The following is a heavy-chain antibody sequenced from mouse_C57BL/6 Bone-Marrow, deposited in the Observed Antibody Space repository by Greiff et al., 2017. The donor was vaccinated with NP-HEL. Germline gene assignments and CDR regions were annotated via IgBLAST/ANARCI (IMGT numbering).Heavy chain of an antibody. CDR3: ARDSGTTYAMDY. V-gene: IGHV5-6*01. CDR2: ISSGGSYT. D-gene: IGHD4-1*01. CDR1: GFTFSSSG. Sequence: EVKLVESGGDLVKPGGSLKLSCAASGFTFSSSGMSWVRQTPDKRLEWVATISSGGSYTYYPDSVKGRFTISRDNAKNTLYLQMSSLKSEDTAMYYCARDSGTTYAMDYWGQGTSVTVSS. J-gene: IGHJ4*01.